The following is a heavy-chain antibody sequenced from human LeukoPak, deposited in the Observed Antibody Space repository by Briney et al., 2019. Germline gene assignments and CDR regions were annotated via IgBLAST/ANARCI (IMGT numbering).Heavy chain of an antibody. CDR3: AREGTSGTHLNWFDP. J-gene: IGHJ5*02. V-gene: IGHV4-59*01. CDR2: IYYGGNT. CDR1: GGAISSYY. Sequence: PSETLSLTCTVSGGAISSYYWSWIRQPPGKGLEWIGYIYYGGNTNYNPSLKSRVTLSVDTSKNQFSLKLSSVTAADTAVYYCAREGTSGTHLNWFDPWGQGTLVTVSS. D-gene: IGHD1-1*01.